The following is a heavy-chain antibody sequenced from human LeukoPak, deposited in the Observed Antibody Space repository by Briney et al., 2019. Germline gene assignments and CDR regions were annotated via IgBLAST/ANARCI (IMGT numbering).Heavy chain of an antibody. CDR3: ARDKQSASTFDY. CDR1: GYTFTSYY. V-gene: IGHV1-46*01. J-gene: IGHJ4*02. CDR2: INPSGGST. Sequence: ASVKVSCKASGYTFTSYYMHWVRQAPGQGLEWMGVINPSGGSTSYAQKFQGRVTMTRDMSTSTAYMELSSLRSEDTAVYYCARDKQSASTFDYWGQGTLVTVSS. D-gene: IGHD1-26*01.